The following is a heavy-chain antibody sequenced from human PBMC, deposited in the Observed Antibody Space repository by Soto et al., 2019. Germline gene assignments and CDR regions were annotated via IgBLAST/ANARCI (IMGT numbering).Heavy chain of an antibody. Sequence: EVQLVESGGGSVQPGGSLRLSCAASGLIFSSSWMSWVRQAPGKGLEWVATVTPDGSATYYVDSVKGRFSISRDNAKNSLFLQMDTLRAEDTAVYYCARGSFWGQGTLVTVSS. CDR2: VTPDGSAT. CDR1: GLIFSSSW. CDR3: ARGSF. V-gene: IGHV3-7*01. J-gene: IGHJ4*02.